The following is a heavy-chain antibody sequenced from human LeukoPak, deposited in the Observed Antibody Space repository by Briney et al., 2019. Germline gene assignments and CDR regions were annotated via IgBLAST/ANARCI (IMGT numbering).Heavy chain of an antibody. J-gene: IGHJ4*02. V-gene: IGHV6-1*01. Sequence: SQTLSLTCDISGDSVSSNNGAWNWIRQSPSRGLEWVGRTYYRSKWYYDYATSLQGRISISQDTSRNQFSLHLSSVTPEDTANCASTFPYCGGGSCALGGQGTLVTVSS. CDR3: TFPYCGGGSCAL. CDR1: GDSVSSNNGA. D-gene: IGHD2-15*01. CDR2: TYYRSKWYY.